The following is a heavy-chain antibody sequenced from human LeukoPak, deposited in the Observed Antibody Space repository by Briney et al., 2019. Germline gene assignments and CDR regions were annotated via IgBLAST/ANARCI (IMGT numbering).Heavy chain of an antibody. CDR1: GYTFTVYY. V-gene: IGHV1-2*02. D-gene: IGHD6-13*01. CDR3: ASFLGPGYSSSWYRGAFDI. CDR2: INPNSGGT. J-gene: IGHJ3*02. Sequence: ASVTVSFAASGYTFTVYYMHWVRQAPGQGLEWMGWINPNSGGTNYAQKFQGRVTMTRATSISTAYMELSRLRSDDTAVYYCASFLGPGYSSSWYRGAFDIWGQGTMVTVSS.